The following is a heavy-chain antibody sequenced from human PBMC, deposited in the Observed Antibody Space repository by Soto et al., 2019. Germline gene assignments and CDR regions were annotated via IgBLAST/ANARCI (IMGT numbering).Heavy chain of an antibody. CDR2: ISADTGNT. CDR3: ARDIGSQYSYGKSNWIDP. CDR1: GYTFTNYG. V-gene: IGHV1-18*01. J-gene: IGHJ5*02. D-gene: IGHD5-18*01. Sequence: ASVKVSFKASGYTFTNYGVSWVRQAPGQGLEWMGWISADTGNTNYAQKLQGRVTMTTDTSTDTAYMELRSLRSDDTAVYYCARDIGSQYSYGKSNWIDPWGQGALVTVSS.